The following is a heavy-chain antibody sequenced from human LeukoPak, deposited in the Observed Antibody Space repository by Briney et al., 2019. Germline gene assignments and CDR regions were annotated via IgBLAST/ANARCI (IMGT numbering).Heavy chain of an antibody. CDR1: GFTFSSYA. CDR2: ISATGGST. CDR3: AKDKYPLGGSSGWFPLDY. V-gene: IGHV3-23*01. J-gene: IGHJ4*02. Sequence: PGGSLRLSCAASGFTFSSYAMSWVRQAPGKGLQWVSSISATGGSTYYADSVKGRSTVSRDNSKNTLYLQMNSLRAEDTAVYYCAKDKYPLGGSSGWFPLDYWGQGTLVTVSS. D-gene: IGHD6-19*01.